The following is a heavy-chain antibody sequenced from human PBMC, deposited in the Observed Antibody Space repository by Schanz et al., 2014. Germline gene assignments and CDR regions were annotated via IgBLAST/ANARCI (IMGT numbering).Heavy chain of an antibody. J-gene: IGHJ4*02. CDR3: VSQTGSPNY. D-gene: IGHD6-13*01. Sequence: EVQLLESGGGLVQPGGSLRLSCAASGFTFGDYAMSWVRQAPGKGLEWVSAISGSGGSTYYADSVKGRFTISRDNAKRSLFLQMNSLRVEDTAVYFCVSQTGSPNYWGQGTLVTVSS. CDR2: ISGSGGST. V-gene: IGHV3-23*01. CDR1: GFTFGDYA.